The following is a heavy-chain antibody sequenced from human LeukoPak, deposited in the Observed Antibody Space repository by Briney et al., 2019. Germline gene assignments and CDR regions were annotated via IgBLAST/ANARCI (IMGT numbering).Heavy chain of an antibody. J-gene: IGHJ4*02. V-gene: IGHV3-23*01. CDR3: AKDLRGSSGYVDY. CDR1: GFTFCSYI. CDR2: ISGGGDYT. Sequence: GGSLRLSCVASGFTFCSYIMTWVRQAPGKGLEWVSVISGGGDYTYYTDSVKGRFTISRDNSKNTLYLQMNSLTAEDTAIYYCAKDLRGSSGYVDYWGQGTLVTVSS. D-gene: IGHD6-19*01.